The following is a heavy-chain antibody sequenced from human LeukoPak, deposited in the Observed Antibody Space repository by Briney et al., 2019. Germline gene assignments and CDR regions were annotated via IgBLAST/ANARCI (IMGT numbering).Heavy chain of an antibody. D-gene: IGHD5-24*01. J-gene: IGHJ4*02. CDR1: GDSVSSDNW. V-gene: IGHV4-4*02. CDR3: ARGKMATINFDY. CDR2: IYHSGAT. Sequence: SETLSLTCAVSGDSVSSDNWWSWVRQPPGKGLEWIGEIYHSGATNYKSSLKSRVTISMDKSKNQFSLKLSSVTAADTAVYYCARGKMATINFDYWGQGTLVTVSS.